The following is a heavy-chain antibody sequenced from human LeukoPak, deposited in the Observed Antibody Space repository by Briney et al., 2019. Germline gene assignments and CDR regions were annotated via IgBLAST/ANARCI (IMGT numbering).Heavy chain of an antibody. V-gene: IGHV4-34*01. J-gene: IGHJ4*02. CDR1: GGTFSSYD. Sequence: SETLSLTCAVYGGTFSSYDLSWIRQPPGKGLEWVWEISRSGSTNYYPSFKSGVTILVSNSENQSSHKLSSMLAAETPAYYCAGGRRGGRHLAPSYSFDSSGQGTLVTVSS. CDR2: ISRSGST. CDR3: AGGRRGGRHLAPSYSFDS. D-gene: IGHD3-10*01.